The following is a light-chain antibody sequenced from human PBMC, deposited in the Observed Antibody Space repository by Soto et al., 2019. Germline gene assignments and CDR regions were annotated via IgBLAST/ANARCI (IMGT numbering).Light chain of an antibody. J-gene: IGLJ1*01. CDR1: SSDVGGYNY. V-gene: IGLV2-14*01. CDR3: SSYTSSSTLYV. Sequence: QSALTQPDSVSGSPGQSITISCTETSSDVGGYNYVSWYQQHPGKAPKLMIYDVSNRPSGVSNRFSGSKSGNTASLTISGLQAEDEADYYCSSYTSSSTLYVFGTGTKLTVL. CDR2: DVS.